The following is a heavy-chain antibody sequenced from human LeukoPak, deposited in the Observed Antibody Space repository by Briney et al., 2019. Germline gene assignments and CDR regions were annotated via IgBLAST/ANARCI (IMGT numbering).Heavy chain of an antibody. Sequence: SETLSLTCTVSGGSINNYFWSWIRQPPGKGLEWIGWIYSNGNTNYNPSLKSRVTISVDTSKNQFSPKLSSVTAADTAVYYCARGVYIAAAQYGYWGQGTLVTVSS. CDR2: IYSNGNT. CDR1: GGSINNYF. D-gene: IGHD6-13*01. J-gene: IGHJ4*02. V-gene: IGHV4-59*01. CDR3: ARGVYIAAAQYGY.